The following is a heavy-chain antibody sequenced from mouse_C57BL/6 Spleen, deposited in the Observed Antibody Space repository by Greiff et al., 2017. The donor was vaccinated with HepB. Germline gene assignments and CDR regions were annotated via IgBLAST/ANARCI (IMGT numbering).Heavy chain of an antibody. V-gene: IGHV10-1*01. CDR3: VRLGGGYYGSSYDYAMDY. CDR2: IRSKSNNYAT. D-gene: IGHD1-1*01. Sequence: EVQGVESGGGLVQPKGSLKLSCAASGFSFNTYAMNWVRQAPGKGLEWVARIRSKSNNYATYYADSVKDRFTISRDDSESMLYLQMNNLKTEDTAMYYCVRLGGGYYGSSYDYAMDYWGQGTSVTVSS. J-gene: IGHJ4*01. CDR1: GFSFNTYA.